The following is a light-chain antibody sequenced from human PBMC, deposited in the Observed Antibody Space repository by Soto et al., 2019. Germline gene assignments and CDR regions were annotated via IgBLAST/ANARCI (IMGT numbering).Light chain of an antibody. CDR3: HQRQSWPRT. CDR1: QYINTR. CDR2: QTS. V-gene: IGKV3-11*01. J-gene: IGKJ1*01. Sequence: EIVLTQSPATLSSFPGDRVTLSCRASQYINTRLAWYQHRPGQSPRLLIYQTSLRAAGIPARFSASGSGTDFTLTIIDVQPEDFALYYCHQRQSWPRTFGQGTKVDI.